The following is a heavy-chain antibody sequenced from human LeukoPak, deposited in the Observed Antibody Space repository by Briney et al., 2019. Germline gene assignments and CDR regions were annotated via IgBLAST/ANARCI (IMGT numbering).Heavy chain of an antibody. CDR3: ARSTAAYDSSGTFDF. J-gene: IGHJ4*02. CDR2: ISAYNGNT. CDR1: GYTFTSYG. Sequence: GASVKVSCKASGYTFTSYGIGWARQAPGQGLEWMGWISAYNGNTNYAQKLQGRVTMTRDTSTSTAHMELRSLRSDDTAVYYCARSTAAYDSSGTFDFWGQGTLVTVSS. V-gene: IGHV1-18*01. D-gene: IGHD3-22*01.